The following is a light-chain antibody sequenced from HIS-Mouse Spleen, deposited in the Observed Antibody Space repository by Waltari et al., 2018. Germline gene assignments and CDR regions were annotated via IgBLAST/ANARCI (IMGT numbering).Light chain of an antibody. V-gene: IGKV1-13*02. CDR2: DAS. Sequence: AIQWTQSESDLSASVGDRVTITCRASQGISSALAWYQPKPGKAPKLLIYDASSLESGVPSMFSGSGSGTDFTLTLSSLQPEDFATYYCQQFNSYPYSTFGGGTKVEIK. CDR3: QQFNSYPYST. CDR1: QGISSA. J-gene: IGKJ4*01.